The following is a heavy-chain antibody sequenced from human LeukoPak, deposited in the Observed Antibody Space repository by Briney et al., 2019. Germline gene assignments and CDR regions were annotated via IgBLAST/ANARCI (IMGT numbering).Heavy chain of an antibody. Sequence: SETLSLTCTVSGGSISSGSYYWSWIRQPAGKGLEWIGRIYTSGSTNYNPSLKSRVTISVDTSKNQFSLKLSSVTAADTAVYYCARVYILTGFDYWGQGTLVTVSS. CDR1: GGSISSGSYY. CDR3: ARVYILTGFDY. D-gene: IGHD3-9*01. V-gene: IGHV4-61*02. J-gene: IGHJ4*02. CDR2: IYTSGST.